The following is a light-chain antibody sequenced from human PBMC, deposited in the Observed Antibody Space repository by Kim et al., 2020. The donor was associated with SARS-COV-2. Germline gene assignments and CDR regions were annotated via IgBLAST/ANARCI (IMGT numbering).Light chain of an antibody. V-gene: IGKV1-27*01. CDR2: AAS. J-gene: IGKJ1*01. CDR3: QNYNSAPWT. CDR1: QGISNY. Sequence: ASVGDRATITCRASQGISNYLAWYQQKPGKVPKLLIFAASTLQSGVPSRFSGSGSGTDFTLTISSLQPEDVATYYCQNYNSAPWTFGQGTKVDIK.